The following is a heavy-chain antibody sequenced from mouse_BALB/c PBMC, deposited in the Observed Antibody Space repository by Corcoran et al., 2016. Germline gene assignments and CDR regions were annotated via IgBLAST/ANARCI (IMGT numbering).Heavy chain of an antibody. Sequence: LVKTGASVKISCKASGYSFTGYYMHWVKQSHGKSLEWIGYISCYNGATSYNQKFKGKATFTVDTSSSTTYMQFNSLTSEDSAVYYCARHGSSSYAMDYWGQGTSVTVSS. CDR3: ARHGSSSYAMDY. D-gene: IGHD1-1*01. CDR1: GYSFTGYY. J-gene: IGHJ4*01. V-gene: IGHV1S34*01. CDR2: ISCYNGAT.